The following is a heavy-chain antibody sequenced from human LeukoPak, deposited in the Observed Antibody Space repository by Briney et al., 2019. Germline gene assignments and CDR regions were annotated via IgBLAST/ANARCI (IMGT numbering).Heavy chain of an antibody. CDR3: ARFGVDYDMDV. J-gene: IGHJ6*02. V-gene: IGHV4-59*11. D-gene: IGHD3-16*01. Sequence: PSETLSLTCTVSGGSISGHYWTWIRQPPGKGLEWIGQIHYSGRPDYNPSLKSRVTISLDTSKNQLSLKVTSVTGADTAVYYCARFGVDYDMDVWGQGTTVTVSS. CDR2: IHYSGRP. CDR1: GGSISGHY.